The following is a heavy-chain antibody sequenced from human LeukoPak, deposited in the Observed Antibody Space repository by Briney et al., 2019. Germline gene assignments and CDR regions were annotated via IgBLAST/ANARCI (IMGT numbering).Heavy chain of an antibody. D-gene: IGHD3-3*01. Sequence: SVKVSCKASGGTFSSYAISWVRQAPGQGLEWMGGIIPISGTANYAQKFQGGVTITADESTSTAYMELSSLRSEDTAVYYCARDLHRMYYDFWSGYPRYMDVWGKGTAVTVSS. CDR3: ARDLHRMYYDFWSGYPRYMDV. CDR1: GGTFSSYA. CDR2: IIPISGTA. V-gene: IGHV1-69*01. J-gene: IGHJ6*03.